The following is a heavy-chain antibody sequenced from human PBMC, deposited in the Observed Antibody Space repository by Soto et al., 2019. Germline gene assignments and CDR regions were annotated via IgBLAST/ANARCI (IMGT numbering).Heavy chain of an antibody. CDR3: ARGHSSGYNWFDP. V-gene: IGHV4-39*01. D-gene: IGHD6-19*01. Sequence: PSETLSLTCSVSGGSISSSSYYWGWIRQPPGKGLEWIASIYYSGSIYHNPSLKSRVTMSIDTSKKQFSLKMSSVTAADTAVYYCARGHSSGYNWFDPWGQGTLVTVSS. CDR1: GGSISSSSYY. CDR2: IYYSGSI. J-gene: IGHJ5*02.